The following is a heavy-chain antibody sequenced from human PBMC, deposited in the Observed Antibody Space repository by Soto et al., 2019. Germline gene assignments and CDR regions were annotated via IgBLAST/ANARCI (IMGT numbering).Heavy chain of an antibody. CDR1: GGSISSYY. D-gene: IGHD6-13*01. J-gene: IGHJ4*02. V-gene: IGHV4-59*01. Sequence: PSETLSLTCTVSGGSISSYYWSWIRQPPGKGLEWIGYIYYSGSTNYNPSLKSRVTISVDTSKNQFSLKLSSVTAADTAVYYCARGSIAAAGIFDYWSQGTLVTVSS. CDR2: IYYSGST. CDR3: ARGSIAAAGIFDY.